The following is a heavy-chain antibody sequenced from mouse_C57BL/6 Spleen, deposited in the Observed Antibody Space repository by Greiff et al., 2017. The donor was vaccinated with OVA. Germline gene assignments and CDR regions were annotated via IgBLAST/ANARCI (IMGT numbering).Heavy chain of an antibody. CDR1: GYTFTSYW. CDR3: ARSAFTTVVRNWYFDV. V-gene: IGHV1-69*01. CDR2: IDPSDSYT. Sequence: VQLQQPGAELVMPGASVKLSCKASGYTFTSYWMHWVKQRPGQGLEWIGEIDPSDSYTNYNQKFTGKSTLTVDKSSSTAYMQRSSLTSEDSAVYYCARSAFTTVVRNWYFDVWGTGTTGTVSS. D-gene: IGHD1-1*01. J-gene: IGHJ1*03.